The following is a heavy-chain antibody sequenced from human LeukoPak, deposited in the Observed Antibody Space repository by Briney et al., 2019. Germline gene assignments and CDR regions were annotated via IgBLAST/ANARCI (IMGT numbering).Heavy chain of an antibody. V-gene: IGHV4-59*08. Sequence: PSETLSLTCTVSGGSISPYYWSWIRQPPGKGLEWIGYIYYSGSTSYNPSLKSRVTISVDTSKNQFSLKLSSVTAADTAMYYCARHGGGGESYPRVFDYWGRGNLVTVSS. CDR1: GGSISPYY. CDR3: ARHGGGGESYPRVFDY. D-gene: IGHD1-26*01. J-gene: IGHJ4*02. CDR2: IYYSGST.